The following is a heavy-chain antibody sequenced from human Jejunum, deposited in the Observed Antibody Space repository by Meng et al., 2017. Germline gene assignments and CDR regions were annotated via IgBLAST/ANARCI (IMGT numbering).Heavy chain of an antibody. J-gene: IGHJ4*02. CDR1: GFIFSSYE. CDR2: ISWTGSTV. CDR3: TRDWTHDTGGTGDH. V-gene: IGHV3-48*03. Sequence: GASLKISCAASGFIFSSYEMDWVRQAPGKGLEWVSYISWTGSTVYYADSVEGRFTISRDNAKNSLYLQMNSLKVEDTAVYYCTRDWTHDTGGTGDHWGQGTLVTVSS. D-gene: IGHD2-8*02.